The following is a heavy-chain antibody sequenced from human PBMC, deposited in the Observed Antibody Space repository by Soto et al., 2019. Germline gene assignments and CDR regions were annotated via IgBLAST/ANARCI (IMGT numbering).Heavy chain of an antibody. V-gene: IGHV3-9*01. CDR3: AKGRRDGYKVRPDAFDI. CDR1: GFTFDDYA. D-gene: IGHD5-12*01. CDR2: ISWNSGSI. Sequence: EVQLVESGGGLVQPGRSLRLSCAASGFTFDDYAMHWVRQAPGKGLEWVSGISWNSGSIGYAGSVKGRFTISRDNAKNSLYLQMNSLRAEDTALYYCAKGRRDGYKVRPDAFDIWGQGTMVTVSS. J-gene: IGHJ3*02.